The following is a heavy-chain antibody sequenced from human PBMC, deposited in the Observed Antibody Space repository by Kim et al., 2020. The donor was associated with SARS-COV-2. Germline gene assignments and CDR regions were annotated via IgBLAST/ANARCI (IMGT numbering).Heavy chain of an antibody. V-gene: IGHV3-23*01. Sequence: YADSVKGRFTISRDNSKNTLYLQMNSLRAEDTAVYYCAKTMVRGVNFDYWGQGTLVTVSS. CDR3: AKTMVRGVNFDY. J-gene: IGHJ4*02. D-gene: IGHD3-10*01.